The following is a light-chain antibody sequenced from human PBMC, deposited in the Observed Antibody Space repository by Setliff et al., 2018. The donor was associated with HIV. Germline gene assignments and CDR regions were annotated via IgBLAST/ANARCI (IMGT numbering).Light chain of an antibody. Sequence: QSALTQPASVSGSPGQWITIPCTGTSSDVGGYNYVSWYQQQPGKAPRLIIYDVVTRPSGVSDRFSGSKSGSTASLTISGLQDEDEADYFCSSYTSGSTWVFGGGTKVTVL. CDR2: DVV. J-gene: IGLJ3*02. CDR3: SSYTSGSTWV. V-gene: IGLV2-14*03. CDR1: SSDVGGYNY.